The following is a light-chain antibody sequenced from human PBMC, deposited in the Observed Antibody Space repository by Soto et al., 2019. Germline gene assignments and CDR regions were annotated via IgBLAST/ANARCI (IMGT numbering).Light chain of an antibody. Sequence: QSVLTQPPSVSGAPGQRVTISCTGSSSNIGAGYDVHWYQQLPGTAPKLLIYDNSNRPSGVPDRFSGSKSGTSASLAITGLQADDEADYYCQSYDSSLSDLYVFGTGTKLTVL. CDR1: SSNIGAGYD. CDR3: QSYDSSLSDLYV. CDR2: DNS. V-gene: IGLV1-40*01. J-gene: IGLJ1*01.